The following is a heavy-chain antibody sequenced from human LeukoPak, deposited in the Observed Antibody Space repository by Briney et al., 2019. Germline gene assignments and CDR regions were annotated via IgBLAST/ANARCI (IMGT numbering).Heavy chain of an antibody. Sequence: SETLSLTCTVSGGSISSYYWSWIRQPPGKGLEWIGYIYYSGSTNYNPSLKSRVTMSVDTSKNEFSLKLSSVTAADTAVYYCARGRGWLQSTPFDYWGQGTLVAVSS. D-gene: IGHD5-24*01. CDR2: IYYSGST. V-gene: IGHV4-59*01. CDR3: ARGRGWLQSTPFDY. J-gene: IGHJ4*02. CDR1: GGSISSYY.